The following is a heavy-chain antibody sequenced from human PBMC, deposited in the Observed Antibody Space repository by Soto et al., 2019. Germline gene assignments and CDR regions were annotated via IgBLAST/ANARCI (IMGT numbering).Heavy chain of an antibody. CDR3: ARDTCYYGSGSYYHMIATPHLGYYYGMGV. V-gene: IGHV1-2*04. J-gene: IGHJ6*02. D-gene: IGHD3-10*01. CDR1: GATFTGSY. Sequence: ASGATFTGSYMHCVRQPPGQGREWRGWINRNSGGTNYARKFQGWVTMTRAKSISTAYMELGRLRSDDTAVYYCARDTCYYGSGSYYHMIATPHLGYYYGMGVWGQGTTVSVSS. CDR2: INRNSGGT.